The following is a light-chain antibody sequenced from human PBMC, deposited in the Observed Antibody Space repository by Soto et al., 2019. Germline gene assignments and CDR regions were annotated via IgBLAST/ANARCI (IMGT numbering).Light chain of an antibody. Sequence: DIQMTQSPSTLSSSVGDRVTITCLSSQSISSWLAWYQQKPGKAPKLLIYDASSLESGVPARFSGSGSGTDFTLTISSLEPEDFAVYYCQQLTDWPPQWTFGQGTKVDI. CDR3: QQLTDWPPQWT. J-gene: IGKJ1*01. CDR2: DAS. CDR1: QSISSW. V-gene: IGKV1-5*01.